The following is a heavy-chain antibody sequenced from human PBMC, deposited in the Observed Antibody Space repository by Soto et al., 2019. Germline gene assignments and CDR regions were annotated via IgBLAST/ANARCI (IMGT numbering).Heavy chain of an antibody. CDR1: GYSISSGYY. CDR2: IYHSGST. V-gene: IGHV4-38-2*01. Sequence: SETLSLTCAVSGYSISSGYYWGWIRQPPGKGLEWIGSIYHSGSTYNNPPLKSRVTITVDTSKNQFSLKLSSVTAAETAVYYCARVGGYGMDVWGQGTTVTVSS. CDR3: ARVGGYGMDV. J-gene: IGHJ6*02. D-gene: IGHD3-10*01.